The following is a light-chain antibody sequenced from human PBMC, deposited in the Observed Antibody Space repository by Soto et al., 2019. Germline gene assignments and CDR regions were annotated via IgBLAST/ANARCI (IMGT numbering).Light chain of an antibody. CDR2: AAS. CDR3: QKYDGAPLT. V-gene: IGKV1-27*01. Sequence: DIQMTQSPSSLSASVGDRVTITCRAGQDINIYLAWYQHKPGKVPQLLISAASTLQSGVPSRFSGSGAGTDVTLTSSSLPPEDVGTYYCQKYDGAPLTFGGRNKLEIK. CDR1: QDINIY. J-gene: IGKJ4*01.